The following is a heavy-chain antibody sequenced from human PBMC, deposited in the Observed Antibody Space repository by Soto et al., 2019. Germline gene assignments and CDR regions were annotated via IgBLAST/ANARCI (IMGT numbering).Heavy chain of an antibody. CDR3: ARTGFFWGAYHSYAVDV. J-gene: IGHJ3*01. Sequence: ESGGDLVQPGGSLRLSCAASGFTFSSYWMNWVRQAQGNGLGWVASIKPDGSEKYYVDSVKGRFTIPRDNAQRSLYLQMNSLRAEHAALFYCARTGFFWGAYHSYAVDVWGQGTVVTVSS. CDR2: IKPDGSEK. CDR1: GFTFSSYW. V-gene: IGHV3-7*01. D-gene: IGHD3-16*02.